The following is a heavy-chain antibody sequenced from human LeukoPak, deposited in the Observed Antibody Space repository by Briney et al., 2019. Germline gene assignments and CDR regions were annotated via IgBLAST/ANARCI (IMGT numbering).Heavy chain of an antibody. Sequence: GGSLRLSCAASGFTFSSYAMSWVRQAPGKGLEWVSAISGSGGSTYYADSVKGRFTISRDNSKNTLYLQMNSLRAEDTAVYYCARDGPLGWLQRQTEFDYWGQGTLVTVSS. D-gene: IGHD5-24*01. CDR3: ARDGPLGWLQRQTEFDY. CDR1: GFTFSSYA. V-gene: IGHV3-23*01. CDR2: ISGSGGST. J-gene: IGHJ4*02.